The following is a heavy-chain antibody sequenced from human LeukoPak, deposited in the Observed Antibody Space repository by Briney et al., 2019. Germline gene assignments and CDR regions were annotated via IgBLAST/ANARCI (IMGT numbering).Heavy chain of an antibody. Sequence: SETLSLTCGVCGGSISSSSYYWGWIRQPPGKGLEWIGSIYYSGSTYYNPSLKSRVTISVDTSKNQFSLKLSSVTAADTAVYYCARIYSYGYGFDYWGQGTLVTVSS. CDR2: IYYSGST. CDR3: ARIYSYGYGFDY. J-gene: IGHJ4*02. V-gene: IGHV4-39*01. CDR1: GGSISSSSYY. D-gene: IGHD5-18*01.